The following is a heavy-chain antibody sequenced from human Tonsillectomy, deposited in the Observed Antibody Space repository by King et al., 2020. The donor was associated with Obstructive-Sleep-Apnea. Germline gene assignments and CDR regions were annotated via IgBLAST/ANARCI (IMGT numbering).Heavy chain of an antibody. Sequence: QLVQSGAEVKKPGASVKVSCKASGYTFSSYDINWVRQATGQGLEWMGWMNPNSGNTGYAQKFQGRLTMTRNTSISTAYMELSSLRSEDTAGYYCARASSQSYYYGSGSYLYWGQGTLVTVSS. J-gene: IGHJ4*02. CDR3: ARASSQSYYYGSGSYLY. CDR1: GYTFSSYD. V-gene: IGHV1-8*01. D-gene: IGHD3-10*01. CDR2: MNPNSGNT.